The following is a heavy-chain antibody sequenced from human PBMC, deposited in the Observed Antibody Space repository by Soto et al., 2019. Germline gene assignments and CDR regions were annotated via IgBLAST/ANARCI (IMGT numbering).Heavy chain of an antibody. D-gene: IGHD2-8*01. V-gene: IGHV4-4*02. CDR3: ARVRDCTNGVCYPGGWFDP. Sequence: PSETLSLTCAVSGASIRSNNWWSWVRQPPGKGLEWIGEIFHSGSTNYNPSLKTQHTISVDKSKNLFFLKLSSVTAADTAVYYCARVRDCTNGVCYPGGWFDPWGQGTLVTVSS. CDR1: GASIRSNNW. CDR2: IFHSGST. J-gene: IGHJ5*02.